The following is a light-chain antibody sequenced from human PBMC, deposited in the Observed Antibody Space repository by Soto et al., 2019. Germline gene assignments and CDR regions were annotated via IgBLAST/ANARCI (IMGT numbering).Light chain of an antibody. Sequence: DVVMTQSPLSLPVTVGQPASISCRSSQSLVNFDGDTYLNWFHQRPGQSPRRLIYKVSNRDSGVPDRFSGSGSGTDFTLKISRVEAEDVGVYYCMQGTHWRYTFGQGTKLEIK. CDR1: QSLVNFDGDTY. CDR2: KVS. J-gene: IGKJ2*01. CDR3: MQGTHWRYT. V-gene: IGKV2-30*01.